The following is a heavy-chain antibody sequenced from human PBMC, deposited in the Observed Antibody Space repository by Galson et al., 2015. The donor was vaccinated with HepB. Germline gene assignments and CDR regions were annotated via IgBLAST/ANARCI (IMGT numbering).Heavy chain of an antibody. CDR3: AKESSAAAGTGTSYYYYYMDV. Sequence: SLRLSCAASGFTFSSYGMHWVRQAPGKGLEWVAVISYDGSNKYYADSVKGRFTISRDNSKNTLYLQMNSLRAEDTAVYYCAKESSAAAGTGTSYYYYYMDVWGKGTTVTVSS. D-gene: IGHD6-13*01. CDR1: GFTFSSYG. CDR2: ISYDGSNK. V-gene: IGHV3-30*18. J-gene: IGHJ6*03.